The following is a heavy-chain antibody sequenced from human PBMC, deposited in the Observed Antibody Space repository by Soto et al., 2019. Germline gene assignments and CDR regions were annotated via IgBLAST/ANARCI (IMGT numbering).Heavy chain of an antibody. CDR1: GGSISSGGYS. V-gene: IGHV4-30-2*01. D-gene: IGHD3-10*01. J-gene: IGHJ4*02. Sequence: SKTLSLTCAVSGGSISSGGYSWSWIRQPPGKGLEWIGYIYHSGSTYYNPSLKSRVTISVDRSKNQFSLKLSSVTAADTAVYYCASQSASQETLGSGSWLYFDYWGQGTLVTVSS. CDR2: IYHSGST. CDR3: ASQSASQETLGSGSWLYFDY.